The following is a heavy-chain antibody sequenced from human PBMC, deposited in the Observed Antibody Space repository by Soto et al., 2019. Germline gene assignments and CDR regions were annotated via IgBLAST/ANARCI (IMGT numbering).Heavy chain of an antibody. CDR2: INHSGST. CDR3: ARGVSYYDSSGYYYYYYYYMDV. D-gene: IGHD3-22*01. V-gene: IGHV4-34*01. J-gene: IGHJ6*03. Sequence: SETLSLTCAVYGGSFSGYYWSWIRQPPGKGLEWIGEINHSGSTSYNPSLKSRVTISVDTSKNQFSLKLSSVTAADTAVYYCARGVSYYDSSGYYYYYYYYMDVWGKGTTVTVSS. CDR1: GGSFSGYY.